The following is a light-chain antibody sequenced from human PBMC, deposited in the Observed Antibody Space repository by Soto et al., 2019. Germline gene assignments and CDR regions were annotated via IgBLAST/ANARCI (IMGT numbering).Light chain of an antibody. CDR2: LVS. V-gene: IGKV2-28*01. Sequence: DIVMTQSPLSLTVTPGEPASISCRSTQSLLHTSGHNYLDWYLQKPGQSPQLLIYLVSNRATGVPDRFSGSGSGTEFTLKISSVEAEDVGVYYCMQTLQTPRTLGQGTKVEIK. CDR1: QSLLHTSGHNY. CDR3: MQTLQTPRT. J-gene: IGKJ1*01.